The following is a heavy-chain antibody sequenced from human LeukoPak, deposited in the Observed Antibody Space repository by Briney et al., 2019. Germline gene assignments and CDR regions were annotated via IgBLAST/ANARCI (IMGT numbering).Heavy chain of an antibody. D-gene: IGHD6-13*01. Sequence: GGSLRLSCATSGFTFSSYPMSLVRQAPGKGLELVSAISDSGCSTYYAHSVKRRFTISRDNSKNTLYLQMNSLRAEDTAVYYCAKEGIAAAGTLDYWGQGTLVTVSS. CDR1: GFTFSSYP. CDR3: AKEGIAAAGTLDY. CDR2: ISDSGCST. V-gene: IGHV3-23*01. J-gene: IGHJ4*02.